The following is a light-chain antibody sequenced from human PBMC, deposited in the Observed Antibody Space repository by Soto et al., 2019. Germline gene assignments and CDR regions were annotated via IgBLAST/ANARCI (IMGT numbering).Light chain of an antibody. Sequence: DIEMTQSPSSLSASVGDRVTITCRASQSISSYLNWYQQKPGKAPRLLIYAVSNLQSGVPSRFIGSGSGTDFTLTISSLQPEDFATYYCQQNYITPLAFGPGTKVDIK. V-gene: IGKV1-39*01. CDR1: QSISSY. CDR2: AVS. CDR3: QQNYITPLA. J-gene: IGKJ3*01.